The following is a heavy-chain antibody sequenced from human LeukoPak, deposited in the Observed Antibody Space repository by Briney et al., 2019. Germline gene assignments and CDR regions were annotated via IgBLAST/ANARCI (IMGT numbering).Heavy chain of an antibody. CDR3: ARERPISYCSSTSCPPTRDYYYMDV. V-gene: IGHV1-46*01. CDR1: GYTFTSYY. CDR2: INPSGGST. Sequence: ASVKVSCKASGYTFTSYYMHWVRQAPGQGLEWMGIINPSGGSTSYAQKFQGRVTMTRDTSTSTVYMELSSLRSEDTAVYYCARERPISYCSSTSCPPTRDYYYMDVWGKGTTVTVSS. D-gene: IGHD2-2*01. J-gene: IGHJ6*03.